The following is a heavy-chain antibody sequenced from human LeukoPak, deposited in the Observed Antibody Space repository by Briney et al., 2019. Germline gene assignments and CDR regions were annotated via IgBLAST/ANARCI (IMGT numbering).Heavy chain of an antibody. CDR2: ISTSSRYI. D-gene: IGHD2-2*01. J-gene: IGHJ5*02. CDR1: GFTLSNYD. V-gene: IGHV3-21*01. Sequence: GGSLRLSCAASGFTLSNYDMNWVRQAPGKGLERVSSISTSSRYIYYKDSVRGRFTISRDDAKNSLYLEVNSLRAEDTAVYYCARADCSSSTCYLRRSWFDPWGQGTLVTVSS. CDR3: ARADCSSSTCYLRRSWFDP.